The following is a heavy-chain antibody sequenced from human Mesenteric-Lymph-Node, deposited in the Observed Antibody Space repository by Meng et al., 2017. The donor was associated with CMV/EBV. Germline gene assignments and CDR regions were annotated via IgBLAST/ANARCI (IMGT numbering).Heavy chain of an antibody. V-gene: IGHV3-74*01. CDR1: GFTFSSYW. J-gene: IGHJ6*02. CDR2: INSDGSST. CDR3: ARDLFSISGVAVAETYYYYAIDV. D-gene: IGHD3-3*01. Sequence: GESLKISCAASGFTFSSYWMHWVRQAPGKGLVWVSRINSDGSSTSYADSVKGRFTISRDNAKNTLYLQMSSLRVGDTGVYFCARDLFSISGVAVAETYYYYAIDVWGQGTTVTVSS.